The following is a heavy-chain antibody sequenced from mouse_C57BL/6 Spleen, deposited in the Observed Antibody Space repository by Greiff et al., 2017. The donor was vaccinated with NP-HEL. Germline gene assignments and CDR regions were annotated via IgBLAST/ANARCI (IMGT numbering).Heavy chain of an antibody. J-gene: IGHJ2*01. D-gene: IGHD2-1*01. CDR1: GFTFSSYA. Sequence: EVQLVESGGGLVKPGGSLKLSCAASGFTFSSYAMSWVRQTPEKRLEWVATISDGGSYTYYPDNVKGRFTISRDNAKNNLYLQMSHLKSEDTAMYYCARAPDGNHDYWGQGTTLTVSS. CDR2: ISDGGSYT. CDR3: ARAPDGNHDY. V-gene: IGHV5-4*01.